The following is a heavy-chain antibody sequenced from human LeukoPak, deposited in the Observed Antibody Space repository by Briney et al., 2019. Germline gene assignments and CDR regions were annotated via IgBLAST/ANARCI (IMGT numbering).Heavy chain of an antibody. D-gene: IGHD6-13*01. CDR2: IYPGDSDT. CDR1: GSRFTNSW. J-gene: IGHJ4*02. V-gene: IGHV5-51*01. CDR3: TRQSYISSSADY. Sequence: GGSLEISWKGSGSRFTNSWIGWVRQMPGKGLEWMGIIYPGDSDTRYSPSFQGQVTISADKSISTAYLQWSSLKASDTAMYYCTRQSYISSSADYWGQGTLVTVSS.